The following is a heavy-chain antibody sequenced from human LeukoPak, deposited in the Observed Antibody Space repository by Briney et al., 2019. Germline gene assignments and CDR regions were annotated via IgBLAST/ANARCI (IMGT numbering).Heavy chain of an antibody. CDR1: GGSISSSSYY. D-gene: IGHD2-2*01. V-gene: IGHV4-39*07. CDR2: IYYSGST. CDR3: ASTQYPEYYFDY. Sequence: KPSETLSLTCTVSGGSISSSSYYWGWIRQPPGKGLEWIGSIYYSGSTYYNPSLKSRVTISVDTSKNQFSLKLSSVTAADTAVYYCASTQYPEYYFDYWGQGTLVTVSS. J-gene: IGHJ4*02.